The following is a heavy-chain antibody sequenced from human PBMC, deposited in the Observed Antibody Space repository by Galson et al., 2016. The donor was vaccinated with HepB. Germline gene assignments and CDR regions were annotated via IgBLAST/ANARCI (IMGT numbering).Heavy chain of an antibody. CDR1: GYTFTTSG. J-gene: IGHJ4*02. CDR3: AHSRRLGVFTLFDS. D-gene: IGHD7-27*01. V-gene: IGHV1-18*01. Sequence: QSGAEVKKPGTSVKVSCKASGYTFTTSGISWVRQAPGQGLEWMGWISTYSGNTKYAQKFQSRLTITKASSRDQVVLTMTNMDPVDTATYYCAHSRRLGVFTLFDSWGQGARVTVSS. CDR2: ISTYSGNT.